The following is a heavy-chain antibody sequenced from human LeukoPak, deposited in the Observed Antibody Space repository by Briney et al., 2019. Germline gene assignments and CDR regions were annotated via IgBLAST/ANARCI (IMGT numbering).Heavy chain of an antibody. J-gene: IGHJ4*02. V-gene: IGHV3-66*02. D-gene: IGHD1-26*01. Sequence: PGGSLRLSCVASGFSTYSNYMSWVRQPPGKGLEWVSVVYSGGSTNHAESVRGRFIVSRDLSRNTIYLQMNDLRPEDTAVYCCARDLGWDNITSFHFWGEGVLVTVS. CDR2: VYSGGST. CDR3: ARDLGWDNITSFHF. CDR1: GFSTYSNY.